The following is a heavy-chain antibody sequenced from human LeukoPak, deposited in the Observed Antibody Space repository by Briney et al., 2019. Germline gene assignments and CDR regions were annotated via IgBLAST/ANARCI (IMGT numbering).Heavy chain of an antibody. CDR2: ISAYNGNT. CDR1: GYTFTSYG. Sequence: ASVTVSCKASGYTFTSYGISWVRQAPGQGLEWMGWISAYNGNTNYAQKLQGRVTMTTDTSTSTAYMELRSLRSDDTAVYYCARGMPILRYFDWLLEYNWFDPWGQGTLVTVSS. CDR3: ARGMPILRYFDWLLEYNWFDP. D-gene: IGHD3-9*01. J-gene: IGHJ5*02. V-gene: IGHV1-18*04.